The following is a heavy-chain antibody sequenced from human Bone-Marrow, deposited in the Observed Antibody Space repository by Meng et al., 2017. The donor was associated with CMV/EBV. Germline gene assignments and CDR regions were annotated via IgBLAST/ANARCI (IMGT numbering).Heavy chain of an antibody. CDR3: ARSRGAGTHFDY. D-gene: IGHD1-1*01. J-gene: IGHJ4*02. CDR2: IYYSGST. Sequence: GSLRLSCTVSSGSISSYYWSWIRQPPGKGLEWIGYIYYSGSTNYNPSLKSRVTISVDTSKNQFSLKLSSVTAADTAVYYCARSRGAGTHFDYWGQGTRVTGSS. CDR1: SGSISSYY. V-gene: IGHV4-59*01.